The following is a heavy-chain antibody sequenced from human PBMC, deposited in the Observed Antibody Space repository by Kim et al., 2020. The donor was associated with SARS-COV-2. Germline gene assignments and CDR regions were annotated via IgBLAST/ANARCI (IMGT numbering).Heavy chain of an antibody. CDR3: ATYDYVWGSYRPGGY. J-gene: IGHJ4*02. Sequence: ADSVKGRFNITRDNSKNTLYLHIPSLWAEDTAVYYCATYDYVWGSYRPGGYWGQGTLVTVSS. D-gene: IGHD3-16*02. V-gene: IGHV3-30*07.